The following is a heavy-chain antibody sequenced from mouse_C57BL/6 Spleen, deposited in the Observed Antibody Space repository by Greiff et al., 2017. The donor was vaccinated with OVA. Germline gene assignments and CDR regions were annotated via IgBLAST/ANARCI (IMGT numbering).Heavy chain of an antibody. V-gene: IGHV2-6*01. D-gene: IGHD3-2*02. Sequence: VQLQQSGPGLVAPSQSLSITCTVSGFSLTSYGVDWVRQSPGKGLEWLGVIWGVGSTNYNSALKSRLSISKDNSNSQIFLKMNSLQTDDTAMFYCASGTAQAWFAYGGQGTLVTVSA. CDR1: GFSLTSYG. CDR3: ASGTAQAWFAY. CDR2: IWGVGST. J-gene: IGHJ3*01.